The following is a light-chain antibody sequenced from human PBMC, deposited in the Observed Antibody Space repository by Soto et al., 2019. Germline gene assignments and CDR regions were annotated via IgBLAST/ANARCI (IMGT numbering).Light chain of an antibody. CDR1: HDISNY. CDR2: DAT. V-gene: IGKV1-33*01. Sequence: DIQMTQSPSSLPASVGDRVTITCQASHDISNYLNWYQQKPGNAPKLLIYDATILETGVPSRFRASGSVTDFSFTISSLQPEDIATYYCLQYDTLPFTFGHGTKVDIK. CDR3: LQYDTLPFT. J-gene: IGKJ3*01.